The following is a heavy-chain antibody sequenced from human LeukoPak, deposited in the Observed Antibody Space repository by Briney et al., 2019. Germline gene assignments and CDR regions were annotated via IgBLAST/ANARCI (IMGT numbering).Heavy chain of an antibody. CDR3: ARERPYGAPHAFDI. D-gene: IGHD4-17*01. V-gene: IGHV3-21*01. CDR1: GFTFSSYS. CDR2: ISSSSSYI. Sequence: GGSLRLSCAASGFTFSSYSMNWVRQAPGKGLEWVSSISSSSSYIYYADSVKGRFTISRDNAKNSLYLQTNSLRAEDTAVYYCARERPYGAPHAFDIWGQGTMVTVSS. J-gene: IGHJ3*02.